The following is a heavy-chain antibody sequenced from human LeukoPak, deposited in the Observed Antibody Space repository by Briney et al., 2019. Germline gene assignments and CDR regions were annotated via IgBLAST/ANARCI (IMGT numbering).Heavy chain of an antibody. CDR3: AREYYYGSGRGNWFDP. Sequence: SETLSLTCTVSGGSLSTYYWSWIRQPPGKGLEWIGYIYYSGSTNYNPSLKSRVTISVDTSKNQFSLKLSSVTAADTAVYYCAREYYYGSGRGNWFDPWGQGTLVTVSS. V-gene: IGHV4-59*01. CDR1: GGSLSTYY. D-gene: IGHD3-10*01. CDR2: IYYSGST. J-gene: IGHJ5*02.